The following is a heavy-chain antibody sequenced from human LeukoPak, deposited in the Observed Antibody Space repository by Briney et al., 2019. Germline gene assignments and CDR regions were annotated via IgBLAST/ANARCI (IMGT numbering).Heavy chain of an antibody. CDR3: ARQSFIAGDNWNYVLNGDDPLDI. Sequence: ASVKVSCKASGYTFTRYGINWVRQAPGQGLEWMGWINAYDGNTNFAQNFQARVTMTTDTSTNTAYMELRSLRSDDTAVYYCARQSFIAGDNWNYVLNGDDPLDIWGQGTMVTVSS. D-gene: IGHD1-7*01. J-gene: IGHJ3*02. V-gene: IGHV1-18*01. CDR2: INAYDGNT. CDR1: GYTFTRYG.